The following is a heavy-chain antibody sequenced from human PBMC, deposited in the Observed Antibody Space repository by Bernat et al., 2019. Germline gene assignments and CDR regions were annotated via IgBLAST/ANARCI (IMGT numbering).Heavy chain of an antibody. CDR2: IWYDGSNK. CDR3: ARRSVAARDAFDI. Sequence: VQLLESGGGLVQPGGSLRLSCAASGFTFSSYAMSWVRQAPGKGLEWVAVIWYDGSNKYYADSVKGRFTISRDNSKNTLYLQMNSLRAEDTAVYYCARRSVAARDAFDIWGQGTMVTVSS. V-gene: IGHV3-33*08. J-gene: IGHJ3*02. D-gene: IGHD6-6*01. CDR1: GFTFSSYA.